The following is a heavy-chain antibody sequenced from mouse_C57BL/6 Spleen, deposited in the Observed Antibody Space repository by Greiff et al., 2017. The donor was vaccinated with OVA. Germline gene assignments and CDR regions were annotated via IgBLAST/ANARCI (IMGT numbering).Heavy chain of an antibody. Sequence: EVKLVESEGGLVQPGSSMKLSCTASGFTFSDYYMAWVRQVPEKGLEWVANINYDGSSTYYLDSLKSRFIISRDIAKNILYLQMSSLKSEDTATYYCARDADYYGSSYWYFDVWGTGTTVTVSS. D-gene: IGHD1-1*01. CDR3: ARDADYYGSSYWYFDV. J-gene: IGHJ1*03. CDR1: GFTFSDYY. V-gene: IGHV5-16*01. CDR2: INYDGSST.